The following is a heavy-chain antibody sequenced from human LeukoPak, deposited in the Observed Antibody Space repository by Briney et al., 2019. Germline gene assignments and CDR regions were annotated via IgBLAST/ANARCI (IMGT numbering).Heavy chain of an antibody. J-gene: IGHJ4*02. CDR1: GGSISSYY. D-gene: IGHD3-9*01. Sequence: SETLSLTCTVSGGSISSYYWSWIRQPPGKGLGWIGYIYYSGSTNYNPSLKSRVTISVDTSKNQFSLKLSSVTAADTAVYYCARGRPHYYDILTGYIEAYYFDYWGQGTLVTVSS. V-gene: IGHV4-59*01. CDR3: ARGRPHYYDILTGYIEAYYFDY. CDR2: IYYSGST.